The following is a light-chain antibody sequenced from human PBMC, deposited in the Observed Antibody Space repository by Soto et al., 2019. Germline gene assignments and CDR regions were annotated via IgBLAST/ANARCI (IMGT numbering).Light chain of an antibody. J-gene: IGKJ2*03. CDR2: DAT. CDR3: QQYLSASPEG. Sequence: EIVLTQSPGTLSLSPGERATLSCRASQTISSYLAWYQHQPRQAPTRLLYDATCRATESPDRFSGSGSGTDVTLTIGRLEPDDFSVYYCQQYLSASPEGFGQGTKLEIK. V-gene: IGKV3-20*01. CDR1: QTISSY.